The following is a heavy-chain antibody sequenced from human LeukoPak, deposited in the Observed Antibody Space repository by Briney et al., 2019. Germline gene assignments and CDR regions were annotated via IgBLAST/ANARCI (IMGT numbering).Heavy chain of an antibody. CDR2: ISGGAGTT. V-gene: IGHV3-23*01. J-gene: IGHJ4*02. CDR1: GFTFSRYW. Sequence: GGSLRLSCAASGFTFSRYWMHWVRQVPGKGLEWVSGISGGAGTTYYADSVKGRFTISRDNSKNTLYLQMDSLRAEDTALYYCAKAAGYSSQTAYSWGQGTLVTVSS. CDR3: AKAAGYSSQTAYS. D-gene: IGHD5-18*01.